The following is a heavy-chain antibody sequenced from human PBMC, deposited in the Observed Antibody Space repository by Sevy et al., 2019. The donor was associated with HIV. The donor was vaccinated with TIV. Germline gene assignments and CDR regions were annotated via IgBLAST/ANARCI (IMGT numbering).Heavy chain of an antibody. CDR3: VKEGGGGGGDH. CDR1: GFSFSSYG. Sequence: GGSLRLSCAASGFSFSSYGMHWVRQAPGKGLEWMSYIQYDGSNKDYADSVKGRFTISRDNSKNTRYLQMNSLRVEDRAVFYCVKEGGGGGGDHWGQGTLVTVSS. J-gene: IGHJ4*02. V-gene: IGHV3-30*02. CDR2: IQYDGSNK. D-gene: IGHD3-16*01.